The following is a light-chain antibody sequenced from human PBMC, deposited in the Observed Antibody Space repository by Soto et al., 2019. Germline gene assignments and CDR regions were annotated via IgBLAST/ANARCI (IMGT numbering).Light chain of an antibody. Sequence: EIVLTQSPVTLSLSPGQRATLSCRASQSVYNFLAWYQQKPGQAPRLLISDASERATGIPARFSGSGSGTDFTLTISSLEPEDLAIYYCQQRAKWPLTFGGGTKWISN. CDR2: DAS. CDR3: QQRAKWPLT. V-gene: IGKV3-11*01. J-gene: IGKJ4*01. CDR1: QSVYNF.